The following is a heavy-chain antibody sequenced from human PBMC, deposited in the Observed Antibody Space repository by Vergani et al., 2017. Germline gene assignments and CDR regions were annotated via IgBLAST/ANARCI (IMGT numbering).Heavy chain of an antibody. CDR1: GFTFSSSG. Sequence: QVQLVESGGGVVQPGRSLRLSCAGSGFTFSSSGIHWVRQAPGKGLEWVAIISYDGGEKYYADSIKGRFTISRDNAKNMMYLQLNSLRDEDTAVYYCARDGRIDAEGTELDYWGQGTLVTVSS. CDR2: ISYDGGEK. V-gene: IGHV3-30*03. CDR3: ARDGRIDAEGTELDY. D-gene: IGHD1-14*01. J-gene: IGHJ4*02.